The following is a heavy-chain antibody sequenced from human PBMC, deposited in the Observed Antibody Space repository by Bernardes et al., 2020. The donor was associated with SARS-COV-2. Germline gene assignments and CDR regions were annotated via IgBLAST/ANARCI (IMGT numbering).Heavy chain of an antibody. CDR1: GGSISSYY. V-gene: IGHV4-59*01. Sequence: SETLSLTCTVSGGSISSYYWSWIRQPPGKGLEWIGYIYYSGSTNYNPSLKSRVTISVDTSKNQFSLKLSSVTAADTAVYYCARDCSGGSCGYYYGMDVWGQGTTVTVSS. CDR3: ARDCSGGSCGYYYGMDV. D-gene: IGHD2-15*01. CDR2: IYYSGST. J-gene: IGHJ6*02.